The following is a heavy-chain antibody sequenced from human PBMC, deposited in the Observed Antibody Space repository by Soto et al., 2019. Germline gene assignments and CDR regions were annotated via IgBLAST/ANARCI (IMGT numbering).Heavy chain of an antibody. J-gene: IGHJ5*02. CDR3: AMDRRSSGGFHP. D-gene: IGHD6-6*01. V-gene: IGHV1-46*01. CDR2: INPSGGST. CDR1: GYTFTSYY. Sequence: ASVKVSCKASGYTFTSYYMHWVRQAPGQGLEWMGIINPSGGSTSYAQKFQGRVTMTRDTSTSTVYMELSSLRSEDTAVYYCAMDRRSSGGFHPWGQGTLVTGSS.